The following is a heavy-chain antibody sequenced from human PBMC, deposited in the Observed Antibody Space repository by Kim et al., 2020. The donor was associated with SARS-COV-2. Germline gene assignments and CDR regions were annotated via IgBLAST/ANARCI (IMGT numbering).Heavy chain of an antibody. CDR3: ARGGGVSYYYGMDV. V-gene: IGHV3-11*05. J-gene: IGHJ6*01. Sequence: GGSLRLSCAASGLTFSDYYMSWIRQAPGKGLEWVAYIGTDSRYTAYAESVMGRFTVSRDNAKNSLELQMSSLRAEDTAVYYCARGGGVSYYYGMDVGG. CDR1: GLTFSDYY. CDR2: IGTDSRYT.